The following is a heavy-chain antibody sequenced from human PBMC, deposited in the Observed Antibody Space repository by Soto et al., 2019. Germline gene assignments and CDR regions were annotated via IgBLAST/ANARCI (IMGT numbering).Heavy chain of an antibody. D-gene: IGHD3-22*01. J-gene: IGHJ4*02. Sequence: GGSLRLSCAASGFTFSSYSMNWVRQAPGKGLEWVSSISSSSSYIYYADSVKGRFTISRDNAKNSLYLQMNSLRAEDTAVYYCARKVHYYDSSGYYYFMDYWGQGTLVTVSS. CDR1: GFTFSSYS. CDR3: ARKVHYYDSSGYYYFMDY. V-gene: IGHV3-21*01. CDR2: ISSSSSYI.